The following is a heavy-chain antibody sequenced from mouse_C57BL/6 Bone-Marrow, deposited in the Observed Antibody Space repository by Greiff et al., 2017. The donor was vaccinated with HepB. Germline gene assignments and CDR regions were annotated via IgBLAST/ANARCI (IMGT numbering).Heavy chain of an antibody. CDR3: TGYLLFAY. CDR2: IDPENGDT. V-gene: IGHV14-4*01. J-gene: IGHJ3*01. CDR1: GFNIKDDY. Sequence: VQLQQSGAELVRPGASVKLSCTASGFNIKDDYMHWVKQRPEQGLEWIGWIDPENGDTEYASKFQGKATITADTSSHTAYLQLSSLTSEDTAVYYCTGYLLFAYWGQGTLVTVSA. D-gene: IGHD2-1*01.